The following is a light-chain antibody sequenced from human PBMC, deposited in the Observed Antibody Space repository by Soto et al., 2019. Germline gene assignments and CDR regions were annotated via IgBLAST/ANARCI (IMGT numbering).Light chain of an antibody. CDR1: QGIRND. CDR3: LPHHSYPPCA. V-gene: IGKV1-17*01. Sequence: DLQMTQSPSSLSASVGDRVTITCRASQGIRNDLGWYQQKPGKAPKRLIYAASSLQSGVPSRFSGSGSGTAFTLTISRLQPEDFATYYALPHHSYPPCAFGQGTKVEIK. CDR2: AAS. J-gene: IGKJ1*01.